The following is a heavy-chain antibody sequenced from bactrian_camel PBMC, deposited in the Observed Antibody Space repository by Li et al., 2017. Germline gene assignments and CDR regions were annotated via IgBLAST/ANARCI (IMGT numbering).Heavy chain of an antibody. V-gene: IGHV3S53*01. J-gene: IGHJ4*01. D-gene: IGHD5*01. CDR2: IPRNGLP. CDR3: GIRTLRPHPHHPGGPKC. CDR1: GTFTVPLC. Sequence: HVQLVESGGDSVQAGGSLRLSCVVTGTFTVPLCMGWYRQGPGQEREEIVRIPRNGLPRYGSSTQGRFTVSKDNAGESLYLQMDRLKSEDTAVYYCGIRTLRPHPHHPGGPKCWGQGTQVTVS.